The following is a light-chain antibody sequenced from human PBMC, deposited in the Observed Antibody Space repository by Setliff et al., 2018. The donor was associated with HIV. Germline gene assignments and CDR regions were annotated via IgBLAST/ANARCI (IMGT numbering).Light chain of an antibody. Sequence: KRVTISCSGSSSNIGTNAVNWYQQLPGTAPKVLIYDNNQRPSGVPDRVSGSKSGTSAPLAISGLQSDDEADYYCAAWDATLNGFVFGTGTKVTVL. CDR3: AAWDATLNGFV. J-gene: IGLJ1*01. V-gene: IGLV1-44*01. CDR1: SSNIGTNA. CDR2: DNN.